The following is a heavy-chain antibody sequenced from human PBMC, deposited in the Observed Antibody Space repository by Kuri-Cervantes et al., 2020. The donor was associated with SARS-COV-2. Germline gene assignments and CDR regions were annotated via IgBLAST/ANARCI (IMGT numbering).Heavy chain of an antibody. V-gene: IGHV3-15*05. CDR3: TTSLSV. CDR2: TKSKTDGGTT. D-gene: IGHD2/OR15-2a*01. Sequence: GESLKISCAACGFTFSNAWMSGVRQAPGKGLEWVGRTKSKTDGGTTDYAAPVKGTFTISRDDSKNALYLKMNSLKTEDTVVYYCTTSLSVWGQGTLVTVSS. J-gene: IGHJ4*02. CDR1: GFTFSNAW.